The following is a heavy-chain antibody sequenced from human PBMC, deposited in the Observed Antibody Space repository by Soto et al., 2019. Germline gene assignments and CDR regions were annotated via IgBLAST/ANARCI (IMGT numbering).Heavy chain of an antibody. CDR2: ISGSGNTI. J-gene: IGHJ4*02. CDR3: AKVGYDTYGYYLRSLDY. V-gene: IGHV3-23*01. CDR1: GFTFSTNA. D-gene: IGHD3-3*01. Sequence: GGSLRLSCAASGFTFSTNAMSWVRQAPGMGLGFVSLISGSGNTIYYADSVKGRFTISRDNSKNTVSLQMNSLRAEDTAVYYCAKVGYDTYGYYLRSLDYWGQGTLVTVSS.